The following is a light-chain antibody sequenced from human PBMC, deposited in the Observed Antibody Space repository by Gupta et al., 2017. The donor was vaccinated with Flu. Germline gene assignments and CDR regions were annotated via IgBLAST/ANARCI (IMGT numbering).Light chain of an antibody. CDR2: YAS. CDR3: HQSSSFPIT. Sequence: ADFQSVTPKEKVTITCRASQTIGSNLHWYQQKPGQSPNLLIKYASQSSSGVPSRFSGSGSGTDFTLTINSVEAEDAATYYCHQSSSFPITFGQGTXLEIK. J-gene: IGKJ5*01. CDR1: QTIGSN. V-gene: IGKV6-21*01.